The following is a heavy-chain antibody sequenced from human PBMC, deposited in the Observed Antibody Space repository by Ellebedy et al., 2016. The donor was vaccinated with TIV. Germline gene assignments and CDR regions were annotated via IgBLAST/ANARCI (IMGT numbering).Heavy chain of an antibody. D-gene: IGHD4-17*01. Sequence: GGSLRLXCAASGFTFSSYWMSWVRQAPGKGLEWVANIRQDGSEKYYVDSVKGRFTISRDNAKNSLYLQMNSLRAEDTAVYYCARLQMTTTFNWFDPWGQGTRVTVSS. CDR2: IRQDGSEK. J-gene: IGHJ5*02. CDR3: ARLQMTTTFNWFDP. V-gene: IGHV3-7*03. CDR1: GFTFSSYW.